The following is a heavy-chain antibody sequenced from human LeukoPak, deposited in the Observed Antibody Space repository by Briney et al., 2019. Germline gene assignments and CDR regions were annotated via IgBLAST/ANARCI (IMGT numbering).Heavy chain of an antibody. CDR3: ARAVGCSSTSCYAAGVDY. CDR2: IYYSGST. V-gene: IGHV4-31*03. D-gene: IGHD2-2*01. J-gene: IGHJ4*02. Sequence: PSKTLSLTCTVAGGSSISGGYYWSLIRQHPGKGLEWIGYIYYSGSTYYNPSLKSRVTISVDTSKNQFSLKLSSVTAADTAVYYCARAVGCSSTSCYAAGVDYWGQGTLVTVSS. CDR1: GGSSISGGYY.